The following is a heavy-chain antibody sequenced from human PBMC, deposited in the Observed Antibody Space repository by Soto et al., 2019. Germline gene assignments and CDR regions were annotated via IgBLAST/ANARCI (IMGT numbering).Heavy chain of an antibody. CDR3: ARLTLARPAIFGVVIDAFDI. CDR2: IYYSGST. Sequence: SETLSLTCTISGGSISSCYWSWIRQPPGKGLEWIGYIYYSGSTNYNPSLKSRVTISVDTSKNQFSLKLSSVTAADTAVYYCARLTLARPAIFGVVIDAFDIWGQGTMVTVSS. D-gene: IGHD3-3*01. V-gene: IGHV4-59*08. CDR1: GGSISSCY. J-gene: IGHJ3*02.